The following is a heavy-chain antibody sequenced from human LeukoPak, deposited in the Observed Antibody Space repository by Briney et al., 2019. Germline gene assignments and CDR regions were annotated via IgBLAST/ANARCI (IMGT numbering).Heavy chain of an antibody. CDR2: INTNSGDT. J-gene: IGHJ1*01. D-gene: IGHD6-13*01. CDR1: GYTFTDYY. CDR3: ARGSPVAAAGTAYFHH. Sequence: ASVKVSCKASGYTFTDYYMHWLRQAPGQGLEWMGWINTNSGDTNFAQEFQGWVTMTRDTSISTAYIELSRSRSDDTAMYYCARGSPVAAAGTAYFHHWGQGTLVTVSS. V-gene: IGHV1-2*04.